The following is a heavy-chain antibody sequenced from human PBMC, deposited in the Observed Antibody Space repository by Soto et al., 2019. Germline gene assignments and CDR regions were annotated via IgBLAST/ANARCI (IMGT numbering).Heavy chain of an antibody. D-gene: IGHD6-13*01. V-gene: IGHV5-51*01. Sequence: PGESLKISCKGSGYSFTNYWIAWVRQLPGKGLEWMGIIYPGDSDTRYSPSFRGQVTISADKSISTAYLQWSSLKASDTGIYYCARRKSSWDHDDDWGQGTLVTVSS. CDR2: IYPGDSDT. J-gene: IGHJ4*02. CDR1: GYSFTNYW. CDR3: ARRKSSWDHDDD.